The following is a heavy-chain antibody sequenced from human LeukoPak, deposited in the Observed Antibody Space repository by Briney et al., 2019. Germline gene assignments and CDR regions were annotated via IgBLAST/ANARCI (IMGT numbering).Heavy chain of an antibody. CDR3: ARAPYGVNSWGDFDY. CDR1: GGSISNTNW. D-gene: IGHD4-23*01. J-gene: IGHJ4*02. CDR2: ISLSGLT. Sequence: SETLSLTCGVSGGSISNTNWWSWVRQPPGQGLEWIGEISLSGLTNYNPSLKSRVTVSLDKSKNHLSLNLTSVTAADTAMYYCARAPYGVNSWGDFDYWGQGTLVTVSS. V-gene: IGHV4-4*02.